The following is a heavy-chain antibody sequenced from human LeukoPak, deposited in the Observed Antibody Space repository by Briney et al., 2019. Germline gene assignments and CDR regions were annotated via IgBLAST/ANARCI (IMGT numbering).Heavy chain of an antibody. CDR1: GGSISSGDYY. V-gene: IGHV4-30-4*01. D-gene: IGHD2-2*01. CDR2: IYYSGST. CDR3: AREPAAFDAFDI. Sequence: SQTLSLTCTVSGGSISSGDYYWSWIRQPPGKGLEWIGYIYYSGSTNYNPSPKSRVTISVDTSKNQFSLRLSSVTAADTAVYYCAREPAAFDAFDIWGQGTMVTVSS. J-gene: IGHJ3*02.